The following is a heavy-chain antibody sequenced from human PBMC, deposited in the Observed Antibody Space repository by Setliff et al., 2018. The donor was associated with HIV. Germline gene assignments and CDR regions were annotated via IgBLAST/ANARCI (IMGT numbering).Heavy chain of an antibody. D-gene: IGHD1-26*01. Sequence: PGGSLRLSCAASGFTFSSYWMDWVRQAPGKGLVWVSVIYSGGSTFYADSVKGRFTIPRDNSKNTLYLQMNSLRAEDTAVYYCARDRWELDYYHGMDVWGQGTTVTVSS. V-gene: IGHV3-53*01. CDR1: GFTFSSYW. J-gene: IGHJ6*02. CDR2: IYSGGST. CDR3: ARDRWELDYYHGMDV.